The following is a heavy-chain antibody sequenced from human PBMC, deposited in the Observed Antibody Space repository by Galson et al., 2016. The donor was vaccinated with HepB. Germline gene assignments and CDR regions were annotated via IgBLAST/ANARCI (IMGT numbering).Heavy chain of an antibody. V-gene: IGHV4-39*01. CDR2: INYSGST. CDR1: GGSISSRTYH. CDR3: ASPGPYCSSTICYWDS. D-gene: IGHD2-2*01. J-gene: IGHJ4*02. Sequence: ETLSLTCSVSGGSISSRTYHWGWIRQPPGKGLEWIGGINYSGSTYHNPSLQSRVTISVATSKTRFSLNLTSVTAADTAVYFCASPGPYCSSTICYWDSWGQGTLVTVSS.